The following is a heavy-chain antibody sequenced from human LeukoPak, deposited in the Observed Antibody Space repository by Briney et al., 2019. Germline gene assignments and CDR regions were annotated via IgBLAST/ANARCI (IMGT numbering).Heavy chain of an antibody. Sequence: PGGSLRLSCAVSGFTFSSYSMNWVRQAPGKGLDWVSLIYSGGSTHYADSVKGRFTMSRDDSKNTLYLQMNSLRGEDTAVYYCARGGGSYFDYWGQGTLVTVSS. J-gene: IGHJ4*02. D-gene: IGHD1-26*01. CDR2: IYSGGST. CDR1: GFTFSSYS. V-gene: IGHV3-53*01. CDR3: ARGGGSYFDY.